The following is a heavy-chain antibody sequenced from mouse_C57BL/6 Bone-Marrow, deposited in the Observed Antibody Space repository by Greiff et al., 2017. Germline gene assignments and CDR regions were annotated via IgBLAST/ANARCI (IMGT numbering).Heavy chain of an antibody. CDR1: GYTFTSYT. CDR2: IYPSSGYT. CDR3: ARGGQGRGWFDY. V-gene: IGHV1-4*01. D-gene: IGHD3-1*01. J-gene: IGHJ2*01. Sequence: QVQLQQSGAELARPGASVTMSCKASGYTFTSYTMHWVNQRPGQGLEWIGDIYPSSGYTYYNQKFKGKATLTADKSSSTAYMQLSSLTSEDSAVYFCARGGQGRGWFDYWGQGTPVTVSA.